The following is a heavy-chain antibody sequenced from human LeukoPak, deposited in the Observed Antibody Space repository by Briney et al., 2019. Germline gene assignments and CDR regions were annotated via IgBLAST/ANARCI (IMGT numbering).Heavy chain of an antibody. CDR3: ARILNGIGASSKSNGMDV. Sequence: ASVKVSCKASGYTLTDHYMHWVRQAPGQGLEWMGWINPNSGGTNYAQKFQGRVTMTRDTSISTAYMELSRLTSDDTAVYYCARILNGIGASSKSNGMDVWGQGTTVTVSS. J-gene: IGHJ6*02. CDR2: INPNSGGT. V-gene: IGHV1-2*02. CDR1: GYTLTDHY. D-gene: IGHD1-26*01.